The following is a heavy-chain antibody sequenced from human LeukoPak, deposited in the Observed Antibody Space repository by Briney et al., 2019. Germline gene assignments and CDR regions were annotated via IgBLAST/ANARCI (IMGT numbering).Heavy chain of an antibody. CDR2: VHGDGSST. Sequence: PGGSLRLSCVASGFTFSGYWMRWVRQTPGKGLVWVSRVHGDGSSTDYADSVKGRFTISRDNARNTLYLQMNSLRADDTAVYYCARDLWDSGYDYWGQGTLVTVSS. CDR3: ARDLWDSGYDY. V-gene: IGHV3-74*01. CDR1: GFTFSGYW. D-gene: IGHD5-12*01. J-gene: IGHJ4*02.